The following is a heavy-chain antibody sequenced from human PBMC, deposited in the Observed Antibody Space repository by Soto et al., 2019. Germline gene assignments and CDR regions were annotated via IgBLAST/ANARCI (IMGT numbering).Heavy chain of an antibody. CDR1: GGSISSSYW. V-gene: IGHV4-4*02. Sequence: QVQLQESGPGLVKPSGTLSLTCAVSGGSISSSYWWSWVRQPPGKGLEWIGEIYHSGSTNYNTSLKSPVTISVDKSKNQFSLKVTSVTAADTAVYYCARVSGSSYYGMDVWGQGTTVTVSS. CDR3: ARVSGSSYYGMDV. J-gene: IGHJ6*02. CDR2: IYHSGST.